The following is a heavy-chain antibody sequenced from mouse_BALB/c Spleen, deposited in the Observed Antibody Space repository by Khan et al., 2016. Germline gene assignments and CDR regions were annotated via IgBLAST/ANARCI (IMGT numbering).Heavy chain of an antibody. V-gene: IGHV9-1*02. CDR2: INTYTGEP. CDR3: ARWVFRGKHHFDY. D-gene: IGHD1-1*02. Sequence: QFPLVQSGPELKKPGETVKISCKASGYTFINYGMNWVKQAPGKGLKWMGWINTYTGEPTYADDFKGRFAFSLETSASTAYLQFNFLKNEDLATSFCARWVFRGKHHFDYWGQGTTLTVSS. CDR1: GYTFINYG. J-gene: IGHJ2*01.